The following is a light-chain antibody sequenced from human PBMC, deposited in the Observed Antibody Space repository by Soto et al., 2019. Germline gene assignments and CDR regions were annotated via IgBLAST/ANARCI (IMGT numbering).Light chain of an antibody. V-gene: IGLV2-23*01. J-gene: IGLJ2*01. CDR1: SSDVGTYNL. Sequence: QSALTQPASVSGSPGQSITISCTGTSSDVGTYNLVSWHQHHPGKAPKLIIYEGSKRPSGVSNRFSGSKSGNTASLTISGHQAEDEADYYCCSFAVGSTLVFGGGTKVTVL. CDR2: EGS. CDR3: CSFAVGSTLV.